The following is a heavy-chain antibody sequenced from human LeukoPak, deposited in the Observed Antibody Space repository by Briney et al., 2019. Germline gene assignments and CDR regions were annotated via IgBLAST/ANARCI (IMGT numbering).Heavy chain of an antibody. V-gene: IGHV3-30-3*01. J-gene: IGHJ4*02. CDR2: ISYDGSNK. CDR1: GFSFSSYA. D-gene: IGHD3-22*01. Sequence: PGGSLRLSCAASGFSFSSYAMHWIRQAPGKGLEWVAVISYDGSNKYYADSVKGRFTISRDNSKNTLYLQMNSLRDEDTAVYYCARVGLTMIVVVMYYFDYWGQGTLVTVSS. CDR3: ARVGLTMIVVVMYYFDY.